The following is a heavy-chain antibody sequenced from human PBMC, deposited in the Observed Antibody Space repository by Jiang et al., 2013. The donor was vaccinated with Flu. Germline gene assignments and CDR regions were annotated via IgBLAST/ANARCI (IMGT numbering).Heavy chain of an antibody. D-gene: IGHD6-19*01. CDR2: ISYDGSNK. CDR1: GFTFSSYG. V-gene: IGHV3-30*18. J-gene: IGHJ3*01. CDR3: AKDLEGIAVAVTDAF. Sequence: VQLVESGGGVVQPGRSLRLSCAASGFTFSSYGMHWVRQAPGKGLEWVAVISYDGSNKYYADSVKGRFTISRDNSKNTLYLQMNSLRAEDTAVYYCAKDLEGIAVAVTDAF.